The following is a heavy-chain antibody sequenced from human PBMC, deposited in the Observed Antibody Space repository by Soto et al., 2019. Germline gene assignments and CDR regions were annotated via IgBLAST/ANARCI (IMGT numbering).Heavy chain of an antibody. V-gene: IGHV4-34*01. CDR3: AGYDQGDRYYYYGMDV. Sequence: SETLSLTCAVYGGSFSGYYWSWIRQPPGKGLEWIGEINHSGSTNYNPSLKSRVTISVDTSKNQFSLKLSSVTAADTAVYYCAGYDQGDRYYYYGMDVWGQGTTVTVSS. CDR1: GGSFSGYY. J-gene: IGHJ6*02. CDR2: INHSGST. D-gene: IGHD5-12*01.